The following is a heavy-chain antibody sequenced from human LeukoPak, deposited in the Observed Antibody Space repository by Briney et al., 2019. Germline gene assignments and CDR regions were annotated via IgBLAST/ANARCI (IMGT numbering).Heavy chain of an antibody. J-gene: IGHJ4*02. Sequence: GASVKVSCKTYGYTFSSYGISWVRQAPGQGLEWMGWISGYNGNTGYAQKFQGRVTMTRNTSISTAYMELSSLRSEDTAVYYCARGQSLAYGSGSYPPEYWGQGTLVTVSS. CDR1: GYTFSSYG. CDR3: ARGQSLAYGSGSYPPEY. V-gene: IGHV1-8*02. CDR2: ISGYNGNT. D-gene: IGHD3-10*01.